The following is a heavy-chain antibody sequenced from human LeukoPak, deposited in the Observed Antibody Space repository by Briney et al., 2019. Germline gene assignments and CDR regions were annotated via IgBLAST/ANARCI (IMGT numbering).Heavy chain of an antibody. J-gene: IGHJ4*02. V-gene: IGHV3-11*01. CDR3: ARGYAPDRSTYFDL. D-gene: IGHD3-16*01. CDR2: ISTSGSTR. CDR1: GFTFIDYY. Sequence: PGGSLRLSCEASGFTFIDYYLTWIRQAPGKGLEWVSYISTSGSTRYYTDSVKGRFIVSRGNARNSLYLQIISLRPEDTAVYYCARGYAPDRSTYFDLWGQGTLVTVSS.